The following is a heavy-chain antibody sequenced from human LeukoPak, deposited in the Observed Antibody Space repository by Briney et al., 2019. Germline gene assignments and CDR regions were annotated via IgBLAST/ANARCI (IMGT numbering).Heavy chain of an antibody. Sequence: SETLSLTCAVYGGSFSGYYWSWIRQPPGKGLEWIGEINHSGSTNYNPSLKSRVTISVDTSKNQFSLKLSSVTVADTAVYYCAGAMIRGVPLVGYWGQGTLVTVSS. V-gene: IGHV4-34*01. CDR2: INHSGST. J-gene: IGHJ4*02. CDR3: AGAMIRGVPLVGY. CDR1: GGSFSGYY. D-gene: IGHD3-10*01.